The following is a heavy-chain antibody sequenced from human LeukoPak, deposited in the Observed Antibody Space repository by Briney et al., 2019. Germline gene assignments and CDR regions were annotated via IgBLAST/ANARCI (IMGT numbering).Heavy chain of an antibody. Sequence: SGPTLVNPTQTLTLTCTFSGFSLSTSGMCVSWVRQPPGKALEWLARIDWDDDKYYSTSLKTRLTISKDTSKNQVVLTMTNMDPVDTATYYSARSLRGVTYPPYYYYYMDVWGKGTTVTVSS. CDR1: GFSLSTSGMC. V-gene: IGHV2-70*11. J-gene: IGHJ6*03. CDR2: IDWDDDK. CDR3: ARSLRGVTYPPYYYYYMDV. D-gene: IGHD3-10*01.